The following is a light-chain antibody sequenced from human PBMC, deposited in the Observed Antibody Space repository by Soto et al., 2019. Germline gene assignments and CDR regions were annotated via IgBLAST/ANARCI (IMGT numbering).Light chain of an antibody. CDR3: QQYYSYPPWT. V-gene: IGKV1-8*01. CDR2: AAS. Sequence: AIRMTQSPSSLSASTGDRVTITCRASQGISSYLAWYQQKPGKAPKLLFYAASTLQSGVPSRFSGSGSGTDFTLTLSCLQSEDFATYYCQQYYSYPPWTFCQGTTVEIK. CDR1: QGISSY. J-gene: IGKJ1*01.